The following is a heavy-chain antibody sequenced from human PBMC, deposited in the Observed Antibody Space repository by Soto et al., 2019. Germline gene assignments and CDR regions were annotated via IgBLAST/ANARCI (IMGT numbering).Heavy chain of an antibody. CDR1: GASVSSYY. CDR2: ILYTGNT. D-gene: IGHD3-10*01. V-gene: IGHV4-59*02. Sequence: PSETLSLTCTVSGASVSSYYWSWIRQPPGKGLEWLGYILYTGNTNYNPSLKSRVTMSVDTSKNQVSLKLSAVTAADTAVYFCARAAYGSGSYYATYYYYAMDVWGQGTTVTVSS. CDR3: ARAAYGSGSYYATYYYYAMDV. J-gene: IGHJ6*02.